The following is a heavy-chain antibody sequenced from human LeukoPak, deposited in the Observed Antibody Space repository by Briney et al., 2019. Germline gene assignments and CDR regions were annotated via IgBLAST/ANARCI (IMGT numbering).Heavy chain of an antibody. V-gene: IGHV4-39*01. CDR2: IYYSGST. CDR1: GGSISSSSYY. J-gene: IGHJ6*02. Sequence: SETLSLTCTVSGGSISSSSYYWGWIRQPPGKGLEWIGSIYYSGSTYYNPSLKSRVTISVDTSKNQFSLKLSSVTAADTAVYYCAIHSWALYSSSPADYYYYYGMDVWGQGTTVTVS. CDR3: AIHSWALYSSSPADYYYYYGMDV. D-gene: IGHD6-6*01.